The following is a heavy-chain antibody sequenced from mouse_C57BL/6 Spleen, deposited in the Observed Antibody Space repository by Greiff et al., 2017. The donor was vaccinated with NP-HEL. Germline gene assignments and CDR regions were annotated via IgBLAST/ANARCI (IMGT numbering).Heavy chain of an antibody. V-gene: IGHV1-22*01. D-gene: IGHD1-1*01. CDR1: GYTFTDYN. CDR3: AREGITTVVEDFDV. Sequence: VQLQQSGPELVKPGASVKMSCKASGYTFTDYNMHWVKQSHGKSLEWIGYINPNNGGTSYNQKFKGKATLTVNKSSSTAYMELRSLTSEDSAVYYCAREGITTVVEDFDVWGTGTTVTVSS. J-gene: IGHJ1*03. CDR2: INPNNGGT.